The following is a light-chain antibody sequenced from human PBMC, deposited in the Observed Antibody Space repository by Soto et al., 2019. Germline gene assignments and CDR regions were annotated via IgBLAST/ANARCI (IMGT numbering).Light chain of an antibody. CDR3: SSYTSGSTLV. CDR2: DVS. CDR1: SSDVGAYNS. V-gene: IGLV2-14*01. J-gene: IGLJ1*01. Sequence: QSALTQPASVSGSPGQSITISCTGTSSDVGAYNSVAWYQHNPGKAPKLMIYDVSNRPSGVSSRFSGSKSANTASLSISGLQADDEADYYCSSYTSGSTLVFGTGTKVTVL.